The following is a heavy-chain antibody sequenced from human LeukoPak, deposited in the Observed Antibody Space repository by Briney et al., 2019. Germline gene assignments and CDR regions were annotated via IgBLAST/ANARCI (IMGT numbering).Heavy chain of an antibody. CDR1: GYTFTSYG. V-gene: IGHV1-18*01. Sequence: ASVKVSCKASGYTFTSYGISWVRQAPGQGLEWMGWISAYNGNTNYAQKLQGRVTMTTDTSTSTAYMELRSLRSDDTAVYYCARDLNYLSPGVVVPAAITPFDYWGQGTLVTVSS. CDR3: ARDLNYLSPGVVVPAAITPFDY. D-gene: IGHD2-2*01. J-gene: IGHJ4*02. CDR2: ISAYNGNT.